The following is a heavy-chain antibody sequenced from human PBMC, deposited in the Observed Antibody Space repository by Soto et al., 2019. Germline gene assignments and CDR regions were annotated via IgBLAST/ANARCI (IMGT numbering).Heavy chain of an antibody. CDR3: ARSGYSSSHNWFDP. CDR2: IYHSGST. J-gene: IGHJ5*02. V-gene: IGHV4-4*02. D-gene: IGHD6-13*01. CDR1: GGSISSSNW. Sequence: SETLSLTCAVSGGSISSSNWWSWVRQPPGKGLEWIGEIYHSGSTNYNPSLKSRVTISVDKSKNQFSLKLSSVTAADTAVYYCARSGYSSSHNWFDPWGQGTLVTSPQ.